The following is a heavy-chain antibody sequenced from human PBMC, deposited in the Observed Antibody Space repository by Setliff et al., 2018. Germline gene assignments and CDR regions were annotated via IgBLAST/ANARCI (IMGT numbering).Heavy chain of an antibody. V-gene: IGHV3-48*03. D-gene: IGHD5-12*01. CDR3: AKGFGGRGYGYYYMDV. CDR1: GFTFSNYE. J-gene: IGHJ6*03. Sequence: GGSLRLSCAASGFTFSNYEMNWVRQAPGKGLEWVSYINSGGSLIYYADSAKGRFTISRDNAESSLYLQMNSLRAEDTAVYYCAKGFGGRGYGYYYMDVWGKGTTVTVSS. CDR2: INSGGSLI.